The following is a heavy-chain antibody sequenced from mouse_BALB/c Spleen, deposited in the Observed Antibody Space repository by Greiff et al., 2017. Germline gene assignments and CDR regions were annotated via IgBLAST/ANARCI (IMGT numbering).Heavy chain of an antibody. CDR2: IWSDGST. CDR3: ARHMGLRRDYYAMDY. D-gene: IGHD2-2*01. CDR1: GFSLTSYG. V-gene: IGHV2-6-2*01. J-gene: IGHJ4*01. Sequence: QVQLKESGPDLVAPSQSLSITCTVSGFSLTSYGVHWVRQPPGKGLEWLVVIWSDGSTTYNSALKSRLSISKDNSKSQVFLKMNSLQTDDTAMYYWARHMGLRRDYYAMDYWGQGTSVTVSS.